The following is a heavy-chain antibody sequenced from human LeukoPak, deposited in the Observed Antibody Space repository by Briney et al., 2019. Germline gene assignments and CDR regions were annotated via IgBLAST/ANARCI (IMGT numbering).Heavy chain of an antibody. CDR1: GFTFSSSW. CDR3: VRGAGGMDY. J-gene: IGHJ4*02. Sequence: PGGSLRLSCAASGFTFSSSWMSWVRQAPGKGLEWVANINQDGSEQYYVDSVKGRFTISRDNAKSSLYLQMNSLRDEGTAVYYCVRGAGGMDYWGQGALVTVSS. CDR2: INQDGSEQ. D-gene: IGHD3-16*01. V-gene: IGHV3-7*05.